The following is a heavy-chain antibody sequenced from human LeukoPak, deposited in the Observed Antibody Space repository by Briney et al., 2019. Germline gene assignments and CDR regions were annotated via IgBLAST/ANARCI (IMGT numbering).Heavy chain of an antibody. CDR2: ITGGSDTI. D-gene: IGHD5-24*01. Sequence: GGSLRLSCAASGFTFSSYTMNWVRQAPGKGLEWVSYITGGSDTINYADSVKGRFTISRDNAKNSLYLQMNSLRDEDTAVYYCARAQDPTILSYFDYWGQGTLVTVSS. V-gene: IGHV3-48*02. CDR3: ARAQDPTILSYFDY. J-gene: IGHJ4*02. CDR1: GFTFSSYT.